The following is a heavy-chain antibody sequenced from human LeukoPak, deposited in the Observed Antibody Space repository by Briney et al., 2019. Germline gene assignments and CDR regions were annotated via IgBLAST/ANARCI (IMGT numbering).Heavy chain of an antibody. V-gene: IGHV4-59*01. CDR3: ARGINVGATSF. CDR1: GSSMTNYY. J-gene: IGHJ4*02. D-gene: IGHD1-26*01. Sequence: PWESLSLSCSVSGSSMTNYYWSWVRQSPGKGLEWIGCAHDSGTTKYNPSLNSRVTISLDTPKNQFSLEVTSVTAADTAVYFCARGINVGATSFWGQGTLVTVSS. CDR2: AHDSGTT.